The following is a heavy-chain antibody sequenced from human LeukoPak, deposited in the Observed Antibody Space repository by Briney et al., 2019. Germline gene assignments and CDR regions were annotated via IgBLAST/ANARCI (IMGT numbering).Heavy chain of an antibody. CDR3: TMRGRGKYYDSGTFDI. V-gene: IGHV3-13*04. CDR2: IGTGGDT. J-gene: IGHJ3*02. CDR1: GFTFSSYD. Sequence: EPGGSLRLSCAASGFTFSSYDMYWVRQPTGESLEWVSTIGTGGDTYYPDSVKGRFTISRENAKNSFYLQMNSLRVEDTAVYYCTMRGRGKYYDSGTFDIWGQGTMVTVSS. D-gene: IGHD3-22*01.